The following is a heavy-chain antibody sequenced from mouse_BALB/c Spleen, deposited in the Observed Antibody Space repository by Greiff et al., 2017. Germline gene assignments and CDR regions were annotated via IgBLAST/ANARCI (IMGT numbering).Heavy chain of an antibody. Sequence: EVQRVESGGGLVKPGGSLKLSCAASGFTFSDYYMYWVRQTPEKRLEWVATISDGGSYTYYPDSVKGRFTISRDNAKNNLYLQMSSLKSEDTAMYYCARGGYGSLFAYWGQGTLVTVSA. D-gene: IGHD1-1*01. V-gene: IGHV5-4*02. CDR1: GFTFSDYY. CDR3: ARGGYGSLFAY. J-gene: IGHJ3*01. CDR2: ISDGGSYT.